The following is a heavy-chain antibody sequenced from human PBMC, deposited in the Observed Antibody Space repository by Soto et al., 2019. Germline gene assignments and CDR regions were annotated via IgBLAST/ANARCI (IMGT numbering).Heavy chain of an antibody. V-gene: IGHV1-69*13. CDR1: GDTFSSYT. D-gene: IGHD3-22*01. Sequence: GASVKVSCKASGDTFSSYTFSWVRQAPGQGLEWMGGLIPIFGAGDYAQKFQGRVTISADESTSTAYMELSSLRSEDTAVYYCARSRFGYYEGSGSNYALDYWGQGTLVTVSS. CDR3: ARSRFGYYEGSGSNYALDY. CDR2: LIPIFGAG. J-gene: IGHJ4*02.